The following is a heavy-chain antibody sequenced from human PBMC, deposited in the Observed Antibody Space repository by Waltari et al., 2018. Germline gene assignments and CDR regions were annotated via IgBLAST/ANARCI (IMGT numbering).Heavy chain of an antibody. D-gene: IGHD4-4*01. Sequence: EVQLVQSGAEVKKPGATVKISCKASGYTFTDYYIHWVQQAPGKGREWMGRVDPADSETIYAEKFQGRVTITADTSTDTAYMELSSLRSEDTAVYYCATVWTTVPTYWFDPWGQGTLVTVSS. CDR3: ATVWTTVPTYWFDP. CDR1: GYTFTDYY. J-gene: IGHJ5*02. CDR2: VDPADSET. V-gene: IGHV1-69-2*01.